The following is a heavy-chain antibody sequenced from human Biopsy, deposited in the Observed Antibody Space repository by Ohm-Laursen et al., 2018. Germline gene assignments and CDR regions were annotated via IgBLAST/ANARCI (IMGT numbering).Heavy chain of an antibody. Sequence: TLSLTCAVFGDSVSSTFSYWGWVRQAPGKGLEWIQSLYHSASTYYNPSLRSRVATSIDTSRNQLSLDIYSVTAADTGVYYCVRTPRDSFWSGSYKRGLWFDPWGQGTLVIVSS. V-gene: IGHV4-39*01. CDR3: VRTPRDSFWSGSYKRGLWFDP. CDR1: GDSVSSTFSY. J-gene: IGHJ5*02. CDR2: LYHSAST. D-gene: IGHD3-3*01.